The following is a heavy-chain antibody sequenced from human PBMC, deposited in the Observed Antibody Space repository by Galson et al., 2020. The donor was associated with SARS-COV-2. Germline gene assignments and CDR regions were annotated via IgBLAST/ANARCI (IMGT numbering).Heavy chain of an antibody. D-gene: IGHD6-13*01. CDR3: ATQGGGYSSSWYHFDY. J-gene: IGHJ4*02. CDR2: ISAYNGNT. V-gene: IGHV1-18*01. Sequence: ASVKVSCKASGYTFTSYGISWVRQAPGQGLEWMGWISAYNGNTNYAQKLQGRVTMTTATSTSKAYMELRSLESDEPAVYYGATQGGGYSSSWYHFDYWGQGTLVTVSS. CDR1: GYTFTSYG.